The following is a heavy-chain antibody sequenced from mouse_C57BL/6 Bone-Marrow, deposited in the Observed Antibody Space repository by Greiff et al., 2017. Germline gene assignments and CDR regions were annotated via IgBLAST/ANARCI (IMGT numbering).Heavy chain of an antibody. Sequence: EVQVVESGGGLVQPGESLKLSCESNEYEFPSHDMSWVRKTPEKRLELVAAINSDGGSTYYPDTMERRFIISRDNTKKTLYLQMSSLRSADTALYYCARHDYDYDHDGYWYFDVWGTGTTVTVSS. CDR2: INSDGGST. V-gene: IGHV5-2*01. CDR1: EYEFPSHD. CDR3: ARHDYDYDHDGYWYFDV. D-gene: IGHD2-4*01. J-gene: IGHJ1*03.